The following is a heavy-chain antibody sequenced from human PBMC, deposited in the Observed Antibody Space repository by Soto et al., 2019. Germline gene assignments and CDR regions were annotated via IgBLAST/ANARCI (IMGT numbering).Heavy chain of an antibody. J-gene: IGHJ4*02. CDR2: IKQDGSEK. CDR1: GFTVSSYW. D-gene: IGHD5-18*01. Sequence: EVQLVESGGGLVQPGGSLRLSCAASGFTVSSYWMSWVRQAPGKGLEWVANIKQDGSEKYYVDSVKGRFTNSRDNAKNSLYLQMNSLRAEDTAVYYCARDTAMVPDYWGQGTLVTVSS. CDR3: ARDTAMVPDY. V-gene: IGHV3-7*01.